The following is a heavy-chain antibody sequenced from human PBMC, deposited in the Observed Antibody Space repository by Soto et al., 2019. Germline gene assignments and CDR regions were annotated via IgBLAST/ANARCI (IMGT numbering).Heavy chain of an antibody. V-gene: IGHV1-3*01. J-gene: IGHJ3*01. CDR2: INPDNGRT. CDR3: LRGQQPADF. CDR1: GYNFALYA. Sequence: ASVKVSCKDSGYNFALYAIQWVRQDPGQRLEWMGWINPDNGRTKYSEKFQGRVSITRDTSATTVYMELSGLTSADTAVYYCLRGQQPADFWG. D-gene: IGHD6-13*01.